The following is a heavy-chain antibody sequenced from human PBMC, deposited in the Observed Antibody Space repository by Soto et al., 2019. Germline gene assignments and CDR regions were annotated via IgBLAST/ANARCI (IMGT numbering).Heavy chain of an antibody. CDR1: GGSISSGDYY. V-gene: IGHV4-30-4*01. D-gene: IGHD3-3*01. Sequence: QVQLQESGPGLVKPSQTLSLTCTVSGGSISSGDYYWSWIRQPPGKGLEWIGYIYYSGSNYYNPSLKSRVTISVDTSKNHFALKLSSVTAEDTAVYYCARANYDFWSGYSYYFDYWGQGTLVTVSS. CDR2: IYYSGSN. J-gene: IGHJ4*02. CDR3: ARANYDFWSGYSYYFDY.